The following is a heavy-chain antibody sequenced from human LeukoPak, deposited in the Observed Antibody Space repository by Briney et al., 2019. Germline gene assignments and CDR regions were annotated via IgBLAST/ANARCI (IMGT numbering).Heavy chain of an antibody. V-gene: IGHV3-23*01. CDR1: GFTFSSYA. J-gene: IGHJ4*02. CDR3: AKDPRSGYEVGYFDY. Sequence: GGSLRLSCAASGFTFSSYAMSWVRQAPGKGLEWVSAISGSGGSTYYADSVKGRFTISRDNSKNTLYLQMNSLRAEDTAVYYCAKDPRSGYEVGYFDYWGQGTLVTVSS. CDR2: ISGSGGST. D-gene: IGHD3-22*01.